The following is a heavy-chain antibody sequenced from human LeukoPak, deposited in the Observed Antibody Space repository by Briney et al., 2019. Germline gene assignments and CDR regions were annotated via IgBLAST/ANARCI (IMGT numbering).Heavy chain of an antibody. J-gene: IGHJ3*02. CDR2: IYYSGST. D-gene: IGHD5-24*01. Sequence: QPSETLSLTCTVSGGSISSSSYYWGWIRQPPGKGLEWIGSIYYSGSTYYNPSLKSRVTISVDTSKNQFSLKLSSVTAADTAVYYCAKPSRGWLQFDAFDIWGQGTMVTVSS. CDR1: GGSISSSSYY. CDR3: AKPSRGWLQFDAFDI. V-gene: IGHV4-39*01.